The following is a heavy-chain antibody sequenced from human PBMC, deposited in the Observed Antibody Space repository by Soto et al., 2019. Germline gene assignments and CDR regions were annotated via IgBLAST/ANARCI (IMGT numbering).Heavy chain of an antibody. CDR3: AASCVGCGGFNYYGMDV. D-gene: IGHD2-21*01. J-gene: IGHJ6*02. CDR2: IDYSGST. V-gene: IGHV4-31*03. Sequence: QVQLQESGPGLVKPSQTLSLTCTVSGGSISSGGYYWSWIRQHPGKGLEWIGYIDYSGSTYYNPSLTSRVTIAVDTSKNQFSLKLSSVTAADTAVYYCAASCVGCGGFNYYGMDVWGQGTTVTVSS. CDR1: GGSISSGGYY.